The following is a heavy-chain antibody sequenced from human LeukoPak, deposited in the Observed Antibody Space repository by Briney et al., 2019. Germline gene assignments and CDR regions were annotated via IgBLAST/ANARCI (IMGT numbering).Heavy chain of an antibody. CDR3: ARVTYDFWSGSPSARFDP. V-gene: IGHV1-18*01. CDR1: GYTFTSYG. D-gene: IGHD3-3*01. Sequence: ASVKVSCKASGYTFTSYGISWVRQAPGQGLEWMGWISAYNGNTNYAQKLQGRVTMTTDTSTSTAYMELRSLRSDDTAVYYCARVTYDFWSGSPSARFDPXXXGTLVTVSS. CDR2: ISAYNGNT. J-gene: IGHJ5*02.